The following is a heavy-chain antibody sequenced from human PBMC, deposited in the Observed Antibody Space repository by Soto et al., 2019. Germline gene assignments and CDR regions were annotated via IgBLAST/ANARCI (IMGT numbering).Heavy chain of an antibody. D-gene: IGHD3-22*01. CDR3: ARAPIYDSSGYYYVN. CDR2: IYYSGST. V-gene: IGHV4-31*03. Sequence: QVQLQESGPGLVKPSQTLSLTCTVSGGSISSGGYYWSWIRQHPGKGLEGIGYIYYSGSTYYNPSLKSRVTISVDRSKNQFALKLSSVPAADTAVYYCARAPIYDSSGYYYVNWGQGTLVTVSS. CDR1: GGSISSGGYY. J-gene: IGHJ4*02.